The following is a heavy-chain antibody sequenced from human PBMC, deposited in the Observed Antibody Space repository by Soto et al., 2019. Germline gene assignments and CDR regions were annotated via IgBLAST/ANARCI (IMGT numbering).Heavy chain of an antibody. Sequence: QLQLQESGPGLVKPSETLSLTCTVSGDSISSSDYYWGWIRQPPGKGLEWIGDIYDSGSASYHPSPNRWAAPTAGTPRSRVSRKLRSVPGVNAAVYICVSGEPWVGLAYWGQGTLVPVSS. J-gene: IGHJ4*02. CDR1: GDSISSSDYY. CDR3: VSGEPWVGLAY. D-gene: IGHD2-21*01. CDR2: IYDSGSA. V-gene: IGHV4-39*01.